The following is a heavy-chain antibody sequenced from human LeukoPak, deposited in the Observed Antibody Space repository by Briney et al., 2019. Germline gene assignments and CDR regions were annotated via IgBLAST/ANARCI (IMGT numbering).Heavy chain of an antibody. CDR3: ARCRRPKIRFLEWPSGYYYYGMDV. Sequence: SVKVSCKASGGTFSSYAISWVRQAPGQGLEWMGGIIPIFGTANYAQKFQGRVTITADESTSTAYMGLSSLRSEDTAVYYCARCRRPKIRFLEWPSGYYYYGMDVWGQGTTVTVSS. D-gene: IGHD3-3*01. V-gene: IGHV1-69*13. CDR1: GGTFSSYA. CDR2: IIPIFGTA. J-gene: IGHJ6*02.